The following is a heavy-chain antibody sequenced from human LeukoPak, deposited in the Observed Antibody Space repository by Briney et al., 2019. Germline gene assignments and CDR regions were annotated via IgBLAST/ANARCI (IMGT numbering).Heavy chain of an antibody. V-gene: IGHV1-8*01. CDR2: MNPNSGNT. CDR3: ARGLSSYSITMIVVAGMNY. Sequence: ASVKLSCTASGYTFTSYDINWVREATGPGLGGMGWMNPNSGNTGYAQKFPVRVTMTRNTSISTAYMELSSLRFEDKAVYYCARGLSSYSITMIVVAGMNYWGEGTLVTVSS. CDR1: GYTFTSYD. J-gene: IGHJ4*02. D-gene: IGHD3-22*01.